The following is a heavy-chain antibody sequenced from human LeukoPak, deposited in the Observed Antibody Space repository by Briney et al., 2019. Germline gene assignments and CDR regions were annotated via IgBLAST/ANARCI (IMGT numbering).Heavy chain of an antibody. Sequence: PGGSLRLSCAASGFTFSSYAMHWVRQAPGKGLEWVAVISYDGSNKYYADSVKGRFTISRDNSKNTLYLQMNSLRAEDTAVYYCARDSLVSSLYYYYYYMDVWGKGTTVTVSS. CDR3: ARDSLVSSLYYYYYYMDV. CDR1: GFTFSSYA. V-gene: IGHV3-30-3*01. J-gene: IGHJ6*03. D-gene: IGHD2-15*01. CDR2: ISYDGSNK.